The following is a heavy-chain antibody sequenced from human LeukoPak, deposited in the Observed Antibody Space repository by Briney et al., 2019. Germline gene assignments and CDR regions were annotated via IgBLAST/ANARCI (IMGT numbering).Heavy chain of an antibody. CDR2: INPNSGGT. V-gene: IGHV1-2*02. CDR3: AKVPDYYGSGSYYPIDY. J-gene: IGHJ4*02. CDR1: GYTFTGYY. Sequence: VASVKVSCKASGYTFTGYYMHWVRQAPGQGLEWMGWINPNSGGTNYAQKFQGRVTMTRDTSISTAYMELSRLRSDDTAVYYCAKVPDYYGSGSYYPIDYWGQGTLVTVSS. D-gene: IGHD3-10*01.